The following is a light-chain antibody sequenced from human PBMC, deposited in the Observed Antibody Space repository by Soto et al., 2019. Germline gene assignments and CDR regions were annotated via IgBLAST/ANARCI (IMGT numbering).Light chain of an antibody. CDR2: GAS. Sequence: DIVMTQSPATLSVSPGERATLSYRASQSVSSNLAWYQQKPGQAPRLLIYGASTRATGIPARFSGSGCATEFTLTISSLQSEDFAIYYCQQYNKWPPVTFGQGTKVDIK. V-gene: IGKV3-15*01. J-gene: IGKJ1*01. CDR3: QQYNKWPPVT. CDR1: QSVSSN.